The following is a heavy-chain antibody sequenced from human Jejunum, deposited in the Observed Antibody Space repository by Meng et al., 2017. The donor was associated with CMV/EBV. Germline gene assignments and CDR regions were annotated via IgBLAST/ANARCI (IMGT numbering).Heavy chain of an antibody. V-gene: IGHV1-18*01. CDR2: ISGYNGNT. Sequence: QVQRVQSGADVKKPGASVKGSCKSSGYTFTSYGNSWMRQAPGQGLEWMGWISGYNGNTNYAQKLQGRVTMTTDTSTSTAYMELRSLRSDDTAVYYCAREADGATFDYWGQGTLVTVSS. CDR3: AREADGATFDY. D-gene: IGHD1-26*01. CDR1: GYTFTSYG. J-gene: IGHJ4*02.